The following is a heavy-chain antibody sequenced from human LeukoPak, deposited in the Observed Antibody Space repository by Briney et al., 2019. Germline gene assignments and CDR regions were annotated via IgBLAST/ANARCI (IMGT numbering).Heavy chain of an antibody. CDR3: ARAHDRGYYYGFDY. Sequence: GGSLRLSCAASGFTVSSNYMSCVLQPRGQGLEWVSVIYSSGNTYYADSVQGRFTMSRDNPENTLYLQMNSLRAEDTALYYCARAHDRGYYYGFDYWGQGTLVTVSS. CDR1: GFTVSSNY. V-gene: IGHV3-66*01. D-gene: IGHD3-22*01. J-gene: IGHJ4*02. CDR2: IYSSGNT.